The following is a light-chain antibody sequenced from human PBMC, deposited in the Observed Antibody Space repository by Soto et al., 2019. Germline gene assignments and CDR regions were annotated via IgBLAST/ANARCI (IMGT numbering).Light chain of an antibody. J-gene: IGKJ1*01. CDR1: ESVNSGY. Sequence: EIVLTQSPATLSLSPGERATLSCRASESVNSGYLAWFQQKPGRAPRLLIFGTSGRATGIPDRFSGNGSRTDFTLTISRLEPEDFAVYYCQQYGSSLKTFGQGTKVEIK. CDR2: GTS. CDR3: QQYGSSLKT. V-gene: IGKV3-20*01.